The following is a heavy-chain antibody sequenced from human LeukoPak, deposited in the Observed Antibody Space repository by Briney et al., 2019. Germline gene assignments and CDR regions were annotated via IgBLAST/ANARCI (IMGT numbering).Heavy chain of an antibody. CDR2: INPNSGGT. D-gene: IGHD5-18*01. V-gene: IGHV1-2*02. CDR3: ASRSLDTAMVTPFDY. Sequence: ASVKVSCKASGYTFTGYYMHWVRQAPGQGIEWMGWINPNSGGTNYAQKFQGRVTMTRDTSISTAYMELSRLRSDDTAVYYCASRSLDTAMVTPFDYWGQGTLVTVSS. CDR1: GYTFTGYY. J-gene: IGHJ4*02.